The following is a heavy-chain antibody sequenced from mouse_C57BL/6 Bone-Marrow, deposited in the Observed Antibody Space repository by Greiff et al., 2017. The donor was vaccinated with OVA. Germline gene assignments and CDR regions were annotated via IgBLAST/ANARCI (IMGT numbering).Heavy chain of an antibody. Sequence: EVQVVESGGGLVQPGGSMKLSCVASGFTFSNYWMNWVRQSPEKGLEWVAQIRLKSDNYATHYAESVKGRFTISRDDSKSSVYLQMNNLRAEDTGIYYCTYGNCYWYFDVWGTGTTVTVSS. J-gene: IGHJ1*03. D-gene: IGHD2-1*01. CDR3: TYGNCYWYFDV. CDR1: GFTFSNYW. CDR2: IRLKSDNYAT. V-gene: IGHV6-3*01.